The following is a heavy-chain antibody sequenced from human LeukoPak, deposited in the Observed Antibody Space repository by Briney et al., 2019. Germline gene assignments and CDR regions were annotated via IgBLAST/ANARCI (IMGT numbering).Heavy chain of an antibody. J-gene: IGHJ4*02. CDR1: GGSISSYY. CDR2: IYYSGST. D-gene: IGHD3-10*01. CDR3: ARHDRIRGLDY. V-gene: IGHV4-59*01. Sequence: SETLSLTCTVSGGSISSYYWSWIRQPPGKGLEWIGYIYYSGSTNYNPSLKSRVTISADTSKNQFSLKLSSVTAADTAVYYCARHDRIRGLDYWGQGTLVTVSS.